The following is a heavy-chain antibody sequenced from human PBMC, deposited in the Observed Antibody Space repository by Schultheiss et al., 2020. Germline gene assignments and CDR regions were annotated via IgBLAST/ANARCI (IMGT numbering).Heavy chain of an antibody. CDR3: AKPRGSGWWGRYYFDY. CDR1: GFTFSSYA. D-gene: IGHD6-19*01. V-gene: IGHV3-30-3*02. J-gene: IGHJ4*02. Sequence: GGSLRLSCAASGFTFSSYAMHWVRQAPGKGLEWVAVISYDGSNKYYADSVKGRFTISRDNSKNTLYLQMNSLRAEDTAVYYCAKPRGSGWWGRYYFDYWGQGTLVTVSS. CDR2: ISYDGSNK.